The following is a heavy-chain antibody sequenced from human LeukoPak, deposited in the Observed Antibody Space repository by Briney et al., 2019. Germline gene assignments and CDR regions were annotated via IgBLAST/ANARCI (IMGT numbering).Heavy chain of an antibody. D-gene: IGHD2-15*01. V-gene: IGHV3-33*01. J-gene: IGHJ1*01. CDR3: TVWSGSSYLEYLQH. CDR1: GLIFSHYG. Sequence: GGSLRLSCAASGLIFSHYGMHWVRQSPGKGLDWVALIWYDGSKKYYADSVKGRFTISRGNAKDTLYLHMDSLRVEDTAVYYCTVWSGSSYLEYLQHWGQGTLVSVSA. CDR2: IWYDGSKK.